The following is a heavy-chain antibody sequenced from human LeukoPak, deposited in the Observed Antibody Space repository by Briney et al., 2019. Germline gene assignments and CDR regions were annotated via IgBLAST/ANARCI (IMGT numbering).Heavy chain of an antibody. J-gene: IGHJ6*03. CDR1: GGSISSYY. CDR2: IYTSGST. Sequence: SETLSLTCTVSGGSISSYYWSWIRQPAGKGLEWIGRIYTSGSTNYNPSLKSRVTMSVDTSKNQFSLKLSSVTAADTAVYYCARNNYHYDILTGYNYYYYMDVWGKGTTVTVSS. CDR3: ARNNYHYDILTGYNYYYYMDV. V-gene: IGHV4-4*07. D-gene: IGHD3-9*01.